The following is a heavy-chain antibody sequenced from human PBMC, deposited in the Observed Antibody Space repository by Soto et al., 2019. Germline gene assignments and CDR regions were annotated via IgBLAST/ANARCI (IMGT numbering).Heavy chain of an antibody. CDR3: ARVTSYCSGGSCYSLPNY. V-gene: IGHV1-18*01. CDR1: GYTFTSYG. CDR2: ISAYNGNT. J-gene: IGHJ4*02. Sequence: QVQLQSGAEVKKPGASVKVSCKASGYTFTSYGISWVRQAPGQGLEWMGWISAYNGNTNYAQKLQGRVTMTTDTSTSTAYMELRSLRSDDTAVYYCARVTSYCSGGSCYSLPNYWGQGTLVTVSS. D-gene: IGHD2-15*01.